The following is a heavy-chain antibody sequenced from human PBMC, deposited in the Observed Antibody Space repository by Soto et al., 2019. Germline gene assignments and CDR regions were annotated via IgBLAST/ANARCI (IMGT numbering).Heavy chain of an antibody. V-gene: IGHV3-11*05. CDR2: ISSSSSYT. D-gene: IGHD4-17*01. J-gene: IGHJ4*02. CDR1: GFTFSHYY. Sequence: QVQLVESGGGLVKPGGSLRLSCAASGFTFSHYYMSWIRQAPGKGLEWVSYISSSSSYTNYADSVKGRFTISRDNAKNTLYLQRNSLRVEDTAVYYCAREADYGEYEGGVDEYWGQGTLVTVSS. CDR3: AREADYGEYEGGVDEY.